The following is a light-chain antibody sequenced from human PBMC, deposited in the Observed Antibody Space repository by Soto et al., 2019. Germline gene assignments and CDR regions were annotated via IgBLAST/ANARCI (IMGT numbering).Light chain of an antibody. CDR1: HNVVNS. V-gene: IGKV3-11*01. J-gene: IGKJ5*01. CDR2: DAS. Sequence: EIVLTQSPATLSLSPGERATLSCRASHNVVNSLAWYQQKPGQAPRPLIYDASNRATGIPARFSGSGSGTDFTLTITNLEPEDFAVYYCQQLAATFGQGTRLEI. CDR3: QQLAAT.